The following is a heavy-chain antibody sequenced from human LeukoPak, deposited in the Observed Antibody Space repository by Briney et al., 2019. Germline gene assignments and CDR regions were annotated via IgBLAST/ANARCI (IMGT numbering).Heavy chain of an antibody. D-gene: IGHD3-16*01. Sequence: GGSLRLSCATSGFTFSSYSMNWVRQAPGKGLEWLSYISSTSSAVYYADSLKGRFTISRDNAKNSLYLQMDSLRAEDTAVYYCARVIGSYGDSAYWGQGTLVTVSS. V-gene: IGHV3-48*04. CDR3: ARVIGSYGDSAY. J-gene: IGHJ4*02. CDR1: GFTFSSYS. CDR2: ISSTSSAV.